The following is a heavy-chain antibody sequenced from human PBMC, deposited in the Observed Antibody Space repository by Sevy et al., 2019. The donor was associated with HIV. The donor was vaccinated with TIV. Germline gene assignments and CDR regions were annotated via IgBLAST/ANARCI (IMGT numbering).Heavy chain of an antibody. D-gene: IGHD7-27*01. CDR3: AKVIIAVPGDYYYYGMDV. CDR1: GFTFSNYN. V-gene: IGHV3-21*01. J-gene: IGHJ6*02. CDR2: ISSSSRYI. Sequence: GGSLRLSCAASGFTFSNYNMNWVRQAPGKGLEWVSSISSSSRYIYYADSMKGRFTISRDNAKNTLYLQMNSLRAEDTAVYYCAKVIIAVPGDYYYYGMDVWGQGTTVTVSS.